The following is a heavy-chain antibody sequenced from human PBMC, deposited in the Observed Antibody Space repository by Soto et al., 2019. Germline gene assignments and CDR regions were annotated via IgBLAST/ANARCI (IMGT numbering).Heavy chain of an antibody. CDR1: GYTFSNYA. CDR2: INAGNDNT. D-gene: IGHD6-13*01. Sequence: ASVKVSCTASGYTFSNYAMHWVRQAPGQRLEWMGWINAGNDNTKYSRKFQGRVTLTRDTSASTAYMELSSLRSEDTAVYYCARDGGQQLAYWGQGTLVTVSS. J-gene: IGHJ4*02. V-gene: IGHV1-3*01. CDR3: ARDGGQQLAY.